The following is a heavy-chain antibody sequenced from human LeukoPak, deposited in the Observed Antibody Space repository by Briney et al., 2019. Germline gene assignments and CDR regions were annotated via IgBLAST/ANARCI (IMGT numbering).Heavy chain of an antibody. Sequence: ASVKVSCKASGYTFTSYYMHWVRQAPGQGLEWMGIINPSGGSTSYAQKFQGRVIMTRDTSASTVYMELSSLRSEDTAVYYCARDGRKEIDYYDSSGYFDYWGQGTLVTVSS. CDR2: INPSGGST. CDR1: GYTFTSYY. V-gene: IGHV1-46*01. CDR3: ARDGRKEIDYYDSSGYFDY. D-gene: IGHD3-22*01. J-gene: IGHJ4*02.